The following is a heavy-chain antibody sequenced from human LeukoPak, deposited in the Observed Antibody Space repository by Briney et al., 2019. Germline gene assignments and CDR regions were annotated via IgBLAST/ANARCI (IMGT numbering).Heavy chain of an antibody. CDR3: ARASLIQPYYYYMDV. CDR2: INPNSGGT. Sequence: ASVKVSCKASGYTFTGYYMHWVRQAPGQGLEWMGWINPNSGGTNYAQKFQGRVTMTRDTSISTAYMELSSLKSEDTAVYYCARASLIQPYYYYMDVWGKGTTVTISS. V-gene: IGHV1-2*02. D-gene: IGHD2-21*01. J-gene: IGHJ6*03. CDR1: GYTFTGYY.